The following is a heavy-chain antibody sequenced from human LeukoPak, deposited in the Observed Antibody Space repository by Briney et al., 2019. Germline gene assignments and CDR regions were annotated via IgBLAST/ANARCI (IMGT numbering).Heavy chain of an antibody. D-gene: IGHD2-2*01. Sequence: GGSLRLSCAASGFTFSNYAMTWVRQAPGKGLEWVSAISGSGGSTYYADSVKGRFTISRDNSKNTLYLQMNSLRAEDTAVYYCAKDLSSSTPRSRFAYWGQGTLVTVSS. V-gene: IGHV3-23*01. J-gene: IGHJ4*02. CDR2: ISGSGGST. CDR3: AKDLSSSTPRSRFAY. CDR1: GFTFSNYA.